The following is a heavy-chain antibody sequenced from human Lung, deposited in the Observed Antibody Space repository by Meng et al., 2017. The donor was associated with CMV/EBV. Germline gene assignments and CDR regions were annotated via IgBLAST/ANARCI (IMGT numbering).Heavy chain of an antibody. J-gene: IGHJ4*02. CDR1: GYSFTTHW. D-gene: IGHD4-11*01. CDR3: ARQDSYTNYYIDL. V-gene: IGHV5-51*01. CDR2: IYPGDSDT. Sequence: TVSYKGSGYSFTTHWIGWVRQMPGKGLEWMGVIYPGDSDTTYSPSFQGRVTISADKSITTAYLQLRSLNASDTAVYYCARQDSYTNYYIDLWGLGTLVTVSS.